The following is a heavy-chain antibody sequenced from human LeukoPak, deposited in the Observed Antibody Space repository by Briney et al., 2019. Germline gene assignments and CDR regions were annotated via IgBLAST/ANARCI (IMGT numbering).Heavy chain of an antibody. J-gene: IGHJ1*01. CDR3: ARAPSEIGGYYPEYFRH. CDR1: GFTFSSYW. V-gene: IGHV3-74*01. Sequence: PGGSLRLSCAASGFTFSSYWMHWVRQAPGKGLVWVSRIKSDGKTNYADSVKGRFTISRDNAKNTLSLQMNSLTAEDTGVYYCARAPSEIGGYYPEYFRHWGQGTLVTVSS. D-gene: IGHD3-22*01. CDR2: IKSDGKT.